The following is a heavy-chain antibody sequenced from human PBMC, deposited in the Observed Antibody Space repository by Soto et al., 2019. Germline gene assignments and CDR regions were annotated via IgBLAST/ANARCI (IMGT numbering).Heavy chain of an antibody. CDR3: ARHTPSHYGDYVGYYYGMDV. Sequence: PGESLKISCKGSGYSFTSYWIGRVRQMPGKGLEWMGIIYPGDSDTRYSPSFQGQVTISADKSVSTAYLQWSSLKASDTAMYYCARHTPSHYGDYVGYYYGMDVWGQGTTVTVSS. CDR2: IYPGDSDT. CDR1: GYSFTSYW. D-gene: IGHD4-17*01. V-gene: IGHV5-51*01. J-gene: IGHJ6*02.